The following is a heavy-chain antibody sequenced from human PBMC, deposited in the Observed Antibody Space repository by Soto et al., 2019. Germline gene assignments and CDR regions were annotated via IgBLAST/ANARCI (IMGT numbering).Heavy chain of an antibody. V-gene: IGHV3-30-3*01. Sequence: QVQLVEAGGGVVQPGRSLRLSCAASGFTFSRYAMHWVRQAPGKGLEWVAIISYDGSKKYYAGSVKGRFTISRDNSKNTLYLQMNSVRAEDTAVYFCARPRAHDYGDYSYYALDVWGQGTTFTVSS. J-gene: IGHJ6*02. D-gene: IGHD4-17*01. CDR2: ISYDGSKK. CDR3: ARPRAHDYGDYSYYALDV. CDR1: GFTFSRYA.